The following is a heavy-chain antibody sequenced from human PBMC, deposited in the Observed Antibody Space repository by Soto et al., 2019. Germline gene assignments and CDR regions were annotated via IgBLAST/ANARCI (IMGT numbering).Heavy chain of an antibody. J-gene: IGHJ5*02. CDR1: GFTFNSYS. V-gene: IGHV3-48*02. Sequence: EVQLVESGGGWVQPGGSLRLSCAASGFTFNSYSMNWVRQAPGKGLEWVSYISSSSTTKYYTDSVKGRFTISRDNAKNSLYLQMNSLREDGTAVYYCATPTTGCETSFDPCSPATLVTVSS. D-gene: IGHD1-1*01. CDR2: ISSSSTTK. CDR3: ATPTTGCETSFDP.